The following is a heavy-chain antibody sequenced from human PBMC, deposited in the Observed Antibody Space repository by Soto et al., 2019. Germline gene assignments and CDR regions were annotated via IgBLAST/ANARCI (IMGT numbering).Heavy chain of an antibody. V-gene: IGHV3-23*01. D-gene: IGHD2-2*01. CDR2: ISGSGGST. J-gene: IGHJ3*02. CDR3: AKDSFRYCSSTSCPDI. CDR1: GFTFSSYA. Sequence: SGGALRLSCAAPGFTFSSYAMSWVPPGPGKGLEWVSAISGSGGSTYYADSVKGRFTISRDNSKNTLYLQMNSLRAEDTAVYYCAKDSFRYCSSTSCPDIWGQGTMVTVS.